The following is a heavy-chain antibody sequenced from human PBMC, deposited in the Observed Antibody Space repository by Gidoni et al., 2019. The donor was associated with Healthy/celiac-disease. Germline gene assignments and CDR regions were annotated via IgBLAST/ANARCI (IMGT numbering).Heavy chain of an antibody. J-gene: IGHJ6*02. CDR3: ARDFLEAAMATGGMDV. CDR2: IYYSGST. V-gene: IGHV4-31*03. D-gene: IGHD5-18*01. Sequence: QVQLQESGPGLVKPSQTLSLTCTVSGGSISSGGYYWSWIRQHPGKGLEWIGYIYYSGSTYYNPSLKSRVTISVDTSKNQFSLKLSSVTAADTAVYYCARDFLEAAMATGGMDVWGQGTTVTVSS. CDR1: GGSISSGGYY.